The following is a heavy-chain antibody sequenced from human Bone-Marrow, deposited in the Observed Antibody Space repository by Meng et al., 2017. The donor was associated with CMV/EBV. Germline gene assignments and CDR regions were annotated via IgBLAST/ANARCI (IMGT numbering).Heavy chain of an antibody. CDR2: IRNDRRDK. CDR3: ARDLDTVQSYYFDS. V-gene: IGHV3-33*01. D-gene: IGHD5-18*01. CDR1: GFTFSPYG. J-gene: IGHJ4*02. Sequence: AAGFTFSPYGMHWVRQATGKGLEWVAVIRNDRRDKFYADSVKGRFTISRDNSKNTLYLQMNSLRAEDTAVYYCARDLDTVQSYYFDSWGQGTLVTVSS.